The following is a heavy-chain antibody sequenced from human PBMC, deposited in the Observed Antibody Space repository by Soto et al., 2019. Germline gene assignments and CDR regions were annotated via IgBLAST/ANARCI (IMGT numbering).Heavy chain of an antibody. D-gene: IGHD2-15*01. CDR3: AWFFFFQAEDGIRDTVPVSAFLLNRSSDL. Sequence: PGKGLEWVAVIWYDGSNKSYADSVMGRFTCSRDKSKNTLYLQMNGLRAEDTAVYYCAWFFFFQAEDGIRDTVPVSAFLLNRSSDL. CDR2: IWYDGSNK. V-gene: IGHV3-33*01. J-gene: IGHJ2*01.